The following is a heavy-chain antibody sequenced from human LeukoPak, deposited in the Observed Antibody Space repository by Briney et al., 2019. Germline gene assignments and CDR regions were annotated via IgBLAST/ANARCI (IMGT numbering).Heavy chain of an antibody. J-gene: IGHJ6*04. Sequence: GGSLRLSCAASGFTFNSYSMKWVRQAPGKGLEWGSSISSSSYIYYSDSVKGRFTISRDNAKTSLYLQMNSLRAEDTAEYYCARDKPSCMDVWGKGTMVTVSS. CDR1: GFTFNSYS. CDR2: ISSSSYI. V-gene: IGHV3-21*01. CDR3: ARDKPSCMDV. D-gene: IGHD1-14*01.